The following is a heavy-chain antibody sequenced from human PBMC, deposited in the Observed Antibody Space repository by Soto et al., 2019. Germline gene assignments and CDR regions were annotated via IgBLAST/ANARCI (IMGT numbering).Heavy chain of an antibody. D-gene: IGHD1-7*01. Sequence: PSQTLSLTCVISGDSVSSNSAAWNRIRQSPSRGLEWLGRTYYRSKWYNDYAVSVKSRITINPDTSKNQFSLQLNSVTPEDTAVYYCARGTWNYGGWFDPWGQGTLVTVSS. CDR2: TYYRSKWYN. V-gene: IGHV6-1*01. CDR3: ARGTWNYGGWFDP. CDR1: GDSVSSNSAA. J-gene: IGHJ5*02.